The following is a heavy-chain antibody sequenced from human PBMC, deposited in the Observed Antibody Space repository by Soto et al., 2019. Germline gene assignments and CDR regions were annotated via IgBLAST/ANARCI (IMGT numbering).Heavy chain of an antibody. CDR3: AKEIGRIQLWYYFDY. CDR1: GFTFSSYA. CDR2: ISGSGGST. Sequence: GGSLRLSCAASGFTFSSYAMSWVRQAPGKGLEWVSSISGSGGSTYYADSVKGRFTISRDNSKNTLYLQMNSLRAEDMAVYYCAKEIGRIQLWYYFDYWGQGTLVTVSS. D-gene: IGHD5-18*01. J-gene: IGHJ4*02. V-gene: IGHV3-23*01.